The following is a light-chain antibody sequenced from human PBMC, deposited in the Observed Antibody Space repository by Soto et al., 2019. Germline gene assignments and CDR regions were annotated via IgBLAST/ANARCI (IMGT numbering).Light chain of an antibody. J-gene: IGLJ1*01. CDR1: MRDVGAYNL. CDR3: CSYAGSSTFV. CDR2: EGS. V-gene: IGLV2-23*01. Sequence: QSALTQPASVSGSPGQSITISCAGTMRDVGAYNLVSWYQQHPGRAPQLIIYEGSKRPSGVSNRFSGSKSGNTASLTISGLQAEDEADYYCCSYAGSSTFVFGTGTKLTVL.